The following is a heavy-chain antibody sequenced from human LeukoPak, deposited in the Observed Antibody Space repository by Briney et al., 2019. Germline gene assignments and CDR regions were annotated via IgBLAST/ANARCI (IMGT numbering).Heavy chain of an antibody. CDR1: GGTFSSYA. V-gene: IGHV1-69*05. CDR2: IIPIFGTA. CDR3: ASDSMVRGLTGY. Sequence: GSSVKVSCKASGGTFSSYAISWVRQAPGQGLEWMGRIIPIFGTANYAQKFQGRVTITTDESTSTAYMELSSLRSEDTAVYYCASDSMVRGLTGYWGQGTLVTVSS. D-gene: IGHD3-10*01. J-gene: IGHJ4*02.